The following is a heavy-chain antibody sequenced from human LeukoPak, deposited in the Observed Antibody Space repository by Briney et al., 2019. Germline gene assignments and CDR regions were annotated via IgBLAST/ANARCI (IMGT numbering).Heavy chain of an antibody. CDR1: GFTFSIYW. CDR2: INSHGTST. J-gene: IGHJ3*02. D-gene: IGHD1-26*01. CDR3: ASSLVGDGRGYDAFDI. Sequence: GGSLRLSCAASGFTFSIYWMSWVRRGPGKGLVWVSRINSHGTSTNYADSVKGRFTVSRDNSKNTLYLQMNSLRVEDTAVYYCASSLVGDGRGYDAFDIWGQGTMVTVSS. V-gene: IGHV3-74*01.